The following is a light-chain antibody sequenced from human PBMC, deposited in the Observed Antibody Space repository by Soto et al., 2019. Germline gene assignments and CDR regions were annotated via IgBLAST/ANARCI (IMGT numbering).Light chain of an antibody. CDR1: QSVSSN. Sequence: EIVMTQSPATLSVSPGERATLSCRASQSVSSNLAWYQQKPGRAPRLLIYGASTRATGIPARFSGSGSGTEFTLTISSLQSEDFAVYYCQQYNNWPATFGQGTKVDI. CDR3: QQYNNWPAT. V-gene: IGKV3-15*01. J-gene: IGKJ1*01. CDR2: GAS.